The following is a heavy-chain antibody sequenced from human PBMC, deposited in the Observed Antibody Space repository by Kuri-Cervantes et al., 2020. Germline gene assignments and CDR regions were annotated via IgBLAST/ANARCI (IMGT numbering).Heavy chain of an antibody. CDR1: GGSISSSSYY. CDR2: IYYSGST. V-gene: IGHV4-39*01. J-gene: IGHJ5*02. D-gene: IGHD2-15*01. CDR3: GRTYPVVDAALIWFDP. Sequence: SETLSLTCTVSGGSISSSSYYWGWIRQPPGKGLEWIGSIYYSGSTYYNPSLKSRVTISVDTSKNQFSLKLSSVTAADTAVYYCGRTYPVVDAALIWFDPWGQGTPVTVSS.